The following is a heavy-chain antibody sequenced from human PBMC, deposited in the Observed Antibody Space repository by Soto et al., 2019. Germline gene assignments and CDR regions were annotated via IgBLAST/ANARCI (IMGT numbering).Heavy chain of an antibody. V-gene: IGHV3-7*01. CDR2: IKQDGTER. D-gene: IGHD4-17*01. Sequence: GGSLRLSCGASGFTFGSYWMSWVRQAPGKGLEWVANIKQDGTERYSVDSVKGRFTISRDNAKNSLYLEINSLRAEDTAVYYCARDIAFMTSVTTSYYYYMDVWGKGTTVTVSS. CDR3: ARDIAFMTSVTTSYYYYMDV. J-gene: IGHJ6*03. CDR1: GFTFGSYW.